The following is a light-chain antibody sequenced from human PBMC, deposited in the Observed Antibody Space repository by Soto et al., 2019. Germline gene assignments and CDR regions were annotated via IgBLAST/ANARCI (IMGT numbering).Light chain of an antibody. CDR3: SSYTNTDALA. Sequence: QSVLTQPASVSGSPGQSITISCTGTRGDVGGYNYVSWYQQHPGKAPKLLIYDVSNRPSRVSNRFSGSKSGNTASLTISGLQAEDEDDYYCSSYTNTDALAFGGGTKLTVL. CDR1: RGDVGGYNY. CDR2: DVS. V-gene: IGLV2-14*03. J-gene: IGLJ3*02.